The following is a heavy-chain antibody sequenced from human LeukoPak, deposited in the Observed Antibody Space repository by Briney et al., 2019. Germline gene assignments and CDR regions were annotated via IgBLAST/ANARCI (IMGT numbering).Heavy chain of an antibody. CDR2: TSAYNGNT. Sequence: ASVTVSCMVSAHTFTSYGTGWVRQPPGQGREWMGWTSAYNGNTNYAQKLQGRVTMTTDTSTSTAYMELRSLRSDDTAVYYCARRIMTTVIGYYYYYMDVWGKGTTVTVSS. CDR3: ARRIMTTVIGYYYYYMDV. CDR1: AHTFTSYG. V-gene: IGHV1-18*01. D-gene: IGHD4-11*01. J-gene: IGHJ6*03.